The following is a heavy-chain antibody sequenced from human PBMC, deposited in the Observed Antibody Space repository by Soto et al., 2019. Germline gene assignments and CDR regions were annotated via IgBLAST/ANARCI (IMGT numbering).Heavy chain of an antibody. CDR1: GGSVSSGSYY. Sequence: SETLSLTCTVSGGSVSSGSYYWSWIRQPPGKGLEWIGYTYYSGSTNYNPSLKSRVTISVDTSKNQFSLKLSSVTAADTAVYYCARTPIEFLGSYYKFPYFDYWGQGTLVTVSS. J-gene: IGHJ4*02. CDR2: TYYSGST. D-gene: IGHD3-10*01. V-gene: IGHV4-61*01. CDR3: ARTPIEFLGSYYKFPYFDY.